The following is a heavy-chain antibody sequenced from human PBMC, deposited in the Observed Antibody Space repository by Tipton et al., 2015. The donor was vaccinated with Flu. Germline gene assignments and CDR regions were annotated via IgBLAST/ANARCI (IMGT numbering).Heavy chain of an antibody. CDR1: GGSISDYY. D-gene: IGHD2-2*01. J-gene: IGHJ6*02. CDR3: ARESQPDYYYYYGLDV. CDR2: IYNSGST. V-gene: IGHV4-59*01. Sequence: TLSLTCSVSGGSISDYYWSWVRQPPGKGLEWIGYIYNSGSTNYNPSLKSRVIISGDTSKNQLSLKLSSVTAADTAVYYCARESQPDYYYYYGLDVWGQGTTVTVSS.